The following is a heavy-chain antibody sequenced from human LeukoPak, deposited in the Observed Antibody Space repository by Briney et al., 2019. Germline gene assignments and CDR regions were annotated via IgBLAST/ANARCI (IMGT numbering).Heavy chain of an antibody. CDR3: ARTIAAAGTRNDY. V-gene: IGHV4-59*12. D-gene: IGHD6-13*01. CDR2: IYHSGST. Sequence: SETLSLTCTVSGGSISSYYWSWIRQPPGKGLEWIGYIYHSGSTYYNPSLKSRVTISVDRSKNQFSLKLSSVTAADTAVYYCARTIAAAGTRNDYWGQGTLVTVSS. J-gene: IGHJ4*02. CDR1: GGSISSYY.